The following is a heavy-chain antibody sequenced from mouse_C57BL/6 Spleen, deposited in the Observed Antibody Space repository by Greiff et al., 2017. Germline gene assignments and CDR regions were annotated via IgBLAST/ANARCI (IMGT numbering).Heavy chain of an antibody. CDR3: ARDEDDGYPDFDY. Sequence: VMLVESGAELAKPGASVKLSCKASGYTFTSYWMHWVKQRPGQGLEWIGYINPSSGYTKYNQKFKDKATLTADKSSSTAYMQLSSLTYEDSAVYYCARDEDDGYPDFDYWGQGTTLTVSS. CDR1: GYTFTSYW. D-gene: IGHD2-3*01. J-gene: IGHJ2*01. CDR2: INPSSGYT. V-gene: IGHV1-7*01.